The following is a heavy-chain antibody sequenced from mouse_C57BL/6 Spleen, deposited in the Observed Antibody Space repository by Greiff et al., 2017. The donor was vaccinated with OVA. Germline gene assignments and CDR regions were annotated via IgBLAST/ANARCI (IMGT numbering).Heavy chain of an antibody. CDR2: INPSSGGT. D-gene: IGHD1-1*01. J-gene: IGHJ2*01. V-gene: IGHV1-53*01. CDR1: GYTFPSYW. Sequence: QVQLQQPGTELVKPGASVKLSCKASGYTFPSYWMHWVKQRPGQGLEWIGNINPSSGGTNYNEKFKSKATLTVDKSSSTAYMQLSSLTSEDSAVYDCARGGYGSCDNDLDDGGQGTTVTVAS. CDR3: ARGGYGSCDNDLDD.